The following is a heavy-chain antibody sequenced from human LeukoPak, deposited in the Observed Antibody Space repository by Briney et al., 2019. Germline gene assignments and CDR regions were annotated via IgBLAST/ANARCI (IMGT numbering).Heavy chain of an antibody. J-gene: IGHJ4*02. CDR1: GGTFSSYA. V-gene: IGHV1-69*01. CDR3: ARDSSYDRSGYYYFPFDY. CDR2: IIPIFGTA. Sequence: ASVKVSCKASGGTFSSYAISWVRQAPGQGLEWMGGIIPIFGTANYAQKFQGRVTITADESTSTAYMELSSLRPEDTAVYYCARDSSYDRSGYYYFPFDYWGQGTLVTVSS. D-gene: IGHD3-22*01.